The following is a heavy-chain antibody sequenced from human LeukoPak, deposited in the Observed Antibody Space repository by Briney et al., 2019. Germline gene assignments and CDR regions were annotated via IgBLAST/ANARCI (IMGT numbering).Heavy chain of an antibody. D-gene: IGHD3/OR15-3a*01. Sequence: VASVKVSCKASGGTFSSYAISWVRQAPGQGLEWMGGIIPIFGTANYAQKFQGRVTITADESTSTAYMELSSLRSKDTAVYYCASVADFWTLQSKTAAFDIWGQGTMVTVSS. V-gene: IGHV1-69*01. J-gene: IGHJ3*02. CDR3: ASVADFWTLQSKTAAFDI. CDR1: GGTFSSYA. CDR2: IIPIFGTA.